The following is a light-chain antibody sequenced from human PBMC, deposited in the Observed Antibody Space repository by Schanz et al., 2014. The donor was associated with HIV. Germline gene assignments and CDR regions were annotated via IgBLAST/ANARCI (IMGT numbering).Light chain of an antibody. Sequence: QSALTQPASVSGSPGQSITISCTGANSDSDVGGLNFAAWYHQNPGKAPKLMIYDVSNRPSGLSDRFSGSKSDNTASLAITGLQAEDEADYYCQSYDSSLRGSVFGGGTQLTVL. J-gene: IGLJ7*01. CDR3: QSYDSSLRGSV. V-gene: IGLV2-14*03. CDR1: NSDSDVGGLNF. CDR2: DVS.